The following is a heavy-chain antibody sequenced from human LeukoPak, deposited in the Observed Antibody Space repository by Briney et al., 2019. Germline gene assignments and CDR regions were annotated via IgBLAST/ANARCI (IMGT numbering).Heavy chain of an antibody. J-gene: IGHJ4*02. Sequence: GGSLRLSCAASGFTFSSYSMNWVRQAPGKGLEWVSSISSSSSYIYYADSVKGRFTISRDNAKNSLYLQMNSLRAEDTALYYCAKDIGSGWYEPYFDYWGQGTLVTVSS. CDR1: GFTFSSYS. CDR3: AKDIGSGWYEPYFDY. V-gene: IGHV3-21*04. CDR2: ISSSSSYI. D-gene: IGHD6-19*01.